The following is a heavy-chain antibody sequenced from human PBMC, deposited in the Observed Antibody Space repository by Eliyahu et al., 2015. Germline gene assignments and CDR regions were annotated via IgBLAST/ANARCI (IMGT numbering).Heavy chain of an antibody. CDR1: GFTFSSYA. CDR2: ISYDGSNK. J-gene: IGHJ4*02. CDR3: ARPVDTAMVTPFDY. Sequence: QVQLVESGGGVVQPGRSLRLSCAASGFTFSSYAMHWVRQAPGKGLEWVAVISYDGSNKYYADSVKGRFTISRDNSKNTLYLQMNSLRAEDTAVYYCARPVDTAMVTPFDYWGQGTLVTVSS. V-gene: IGHV3-30*01. D-gene: IGHD5-18*01.